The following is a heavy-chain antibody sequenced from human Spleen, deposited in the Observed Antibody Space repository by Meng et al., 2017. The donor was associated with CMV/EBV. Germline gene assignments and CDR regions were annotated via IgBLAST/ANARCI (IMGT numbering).Heavy chain of an antibody. Sequence: GSLRLSCSVSGDAVGGDFWSWIRQPPGKGLEWLGAIEYTGTTKYNPSLSSRITMSVDTSKNQFSLNLKFVTAADTATYYCARVLHHYYGMDVWGQGTTVTVSS. J-gene: IGHJ6*02. CDR3: ARVLHHYYGMDV. V-gene: IGHV4-59*02. CDR1: GDAVGGDF. CDR2: IEYTGTT.